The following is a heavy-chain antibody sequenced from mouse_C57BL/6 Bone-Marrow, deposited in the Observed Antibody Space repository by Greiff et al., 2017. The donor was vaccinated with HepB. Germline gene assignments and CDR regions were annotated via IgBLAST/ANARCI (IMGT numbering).Heavy chain of an antibody. Sequence: DVQLQESGGGLVKPGGSLKLSCAASGFTFSSYAMSWVRQTPEKRLEWVATISDGGSYTYYPDNVKGRFTISRDNAKNNLYLQMSHLKSEDTAMYYCARDLYYSNFYFDYWGQGTTLTVSS. D-gene: IGHD2-5*01. CDR2: ISDGGSYT. CDR1: GFTFSSYA. J-gene: IGHJ2*01. CDR3: ARDLYYSNFYFDY. V-gene: IGHV5-4*01.